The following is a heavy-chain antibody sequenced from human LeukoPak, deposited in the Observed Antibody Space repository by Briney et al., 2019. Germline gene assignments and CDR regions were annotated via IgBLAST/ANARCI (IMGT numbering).Heavy chain of an antibody. CDR2: ISYDGSNK. V-gene: IGHV3-30-3*01. Sequence: PGGSLRLSCAASGFTFSSYAMHWVRQAPGKGLEWVAVISYDGSNKYYADSVKGRFTISRDNAKNSLYLQMNSLRAEDTAVYYCARGRFQARGYSYGDHWGQGTLVTVSS. J-gene: IGHJ4*02. D-gene: IGHD5-18*01. CDR1: GFTFSSYA. CDR3: ARGRFQARGYSYGDH.